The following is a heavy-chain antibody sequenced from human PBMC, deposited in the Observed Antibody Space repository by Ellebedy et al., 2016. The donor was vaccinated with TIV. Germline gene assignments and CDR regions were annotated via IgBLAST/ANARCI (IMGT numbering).Heavy chain of an antibody. CDR3: ARQQWLANMDV. D-gene: IGHD6-19*01. J-gene: IGHJ6*03. V-gene: IGHV4-59*08. Sequence: MPSETLSLTCTVSGGSIGSYYWSWIRQPPGKGLEWIGYIYYSGSTDYNPSLKSRVTISVDTSKNQFSLKLSSVTAADTAVYYCARQQWLANMDVWGKGTPVTVSS. CDR1: GGSIGSYY. CDR2: IYYSGST.